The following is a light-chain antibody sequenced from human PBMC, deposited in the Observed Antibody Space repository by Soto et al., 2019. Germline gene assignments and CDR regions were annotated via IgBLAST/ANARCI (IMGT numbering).Light chain of an antibody. CDR2: EFS. J-gene: IGLJ1*01. CDR3: CSYTSSTNYV. CDR1: TSDISIYNY. Sequence: QPVLTQPASVSGSPGQSITISCTGPTSDISIYNYVSWYQQHPGKAPKLIIYEFSNRPSGISNRFSGAKSGNTASLTISGLQVEDEADYYCCSYTSSTNYVFGAGTQVTVL. V-gene: IGLV2-14*01.